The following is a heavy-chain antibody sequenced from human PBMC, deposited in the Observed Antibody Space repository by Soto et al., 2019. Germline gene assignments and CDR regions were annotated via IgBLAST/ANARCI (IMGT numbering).Heavy chain of an antibody. D-gene: IGHD5-18*01. Sequence: GGSLRLSCAASGFTFSSYAMHWVRQAPGKGLEWVAVISYDGSNKYYADSVKGRFTISRDNSKNTLYLQMNSLRAEDTAVYYCAREDTAMVSPAPQQPDYWGQGTLVTVSS. CDR3: AREDTAMVSPAPQQPDY. V-gene: IGHV3-30-3*01. CDR2: ISYDGSNK. CDR1: GFTFSSYA. J-gene: IGHJ4*02.